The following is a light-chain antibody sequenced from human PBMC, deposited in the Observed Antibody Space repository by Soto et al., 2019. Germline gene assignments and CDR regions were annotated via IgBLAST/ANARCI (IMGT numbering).Light chain of an antibody. Sequence: IPMTQSPSTLSASVGDRVTITCRASRNIGSWLAWYQQKAGKAPNLLIYRASILETGVPSRFTGSASGTEFTLTISSLQPDDFATYYCQQSYNTPQTFGQGTKVDI. CDR3: QQSYNTPQT. J-gene: IGKJ1*01. CDR1: RNIGSW. CDR2: RAS. V-gene: IGKV1-5*03.